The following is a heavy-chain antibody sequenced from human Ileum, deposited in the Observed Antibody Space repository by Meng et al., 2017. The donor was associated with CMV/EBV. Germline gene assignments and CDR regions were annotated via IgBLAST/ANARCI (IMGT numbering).Heavy chain of an antibody. J-gene: IGHJ4*02. V-gene: IGHV4-34*01. CDR2: INHGGSS. D-gene: IGHD3-22*01. Sequence: QVQLQQWGAGLLKPSETLSLMCAVYGGSFSEYHWSWIRQPPGKGLEWIGEINHGGSSNYNPSLKSRVTISVDRSRNQVSLKLTSVTAADTAVYYCARGESRGYYYFDYWGQGILVTVSS. CDR1: GGSFSEYH. CDR3: ARGESRGYYYFDY.